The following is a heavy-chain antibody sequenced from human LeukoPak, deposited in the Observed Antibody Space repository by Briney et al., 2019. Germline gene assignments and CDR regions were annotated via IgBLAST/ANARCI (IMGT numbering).Heavy chain of an antibody. CDR2: IRISGGST. D-gene: IGHD6-13*01. V-gene: IGHV3-23*01. CDR1: GFTFSTYA. Sequence: GGSVRLSCAASGFTFSTYAMSWVRQAPGKGLEWVSAIRISGGSTYYADSVKGRFTISRDNSKNTLYLQTNSLRAEDTAVYYCAKVSEAAAWYKNYGMDVWGQGTRVTVSS. CDR3: AKVSEAAAWYKNYGMDV. J-gene: IGHJ6*02.